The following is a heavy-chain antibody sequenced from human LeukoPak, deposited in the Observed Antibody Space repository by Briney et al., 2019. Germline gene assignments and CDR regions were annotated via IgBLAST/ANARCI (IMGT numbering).Heavy chain of an antibody. Sequence: GGSLRLSCAASGFTFSSYSMNWGRQAPGKGLEWVSSISSSSSYIYYADSVKGRFTISRDNAKNSLYLQMNSLRAEDTAVYYCAREHEYDGGSFDYWGQGTLVTVSS. D-gene: IGHD4-23*01. CDR3: AREHEYDGGSFDY. CDR1: GFTFSSYS. V-gene: IGHV3-21*01. J-gene: IGHJ4*02. CDR2: ISSSSSYI.